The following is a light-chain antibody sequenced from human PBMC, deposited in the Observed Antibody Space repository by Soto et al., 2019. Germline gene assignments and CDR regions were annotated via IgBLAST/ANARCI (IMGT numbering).Light chain of an antibody. V-gene: IGLV1-40*01. CDR2: GNT. CDR1: SSNLGPGYD. CDR3: QSYDSSLSGSI. J-gene: IGLJ1*01. Sequence: QAVVAPPRSVSGAPWKRVTISCTGSSSNLGPGYDVHWYQQRPGRAPKLLIYGNTNRPSGVPDRFSGSKSGTSASLAITGLQAEDEADYYCQSYDSSLSGSISGPGTKVTVL.